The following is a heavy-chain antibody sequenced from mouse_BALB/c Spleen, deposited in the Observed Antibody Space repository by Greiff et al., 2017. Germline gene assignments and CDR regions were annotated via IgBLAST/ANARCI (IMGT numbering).Heavy chain of an antibody. CDR1: GFNIKDYY. D-gene: IGHD1-2*01. V-gene: IGHV14-1*02. CDR3: ATITTATAWFAY. J-gene: IGHJ3*01. CDR2: IDPENGNT. Sequence: VTLKESGAELVRPGALVKLSCKASGFNIKDYYMHWVKQRPEQGLEWIGWIDPENGNTIYDPKFQGKASITADTSSNTAYLQLSSLTSEDTAVYYCATITTATAWFAYWGQGTLVTVSA.